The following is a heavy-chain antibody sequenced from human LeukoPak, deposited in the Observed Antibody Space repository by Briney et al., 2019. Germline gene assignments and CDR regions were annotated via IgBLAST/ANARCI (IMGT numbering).Heavy chain of an antibody. D-gene: IGHD3-9*01. Sequence: PGGSLRLSCAASGFTFSSYWMSWVRQAPGKGLVWVSRINSDGSSTSYADSVKGRFTISRDNAKNTLYLQMNSLRAEDTAVYYCAKDYRRYDILTENQDYWGQGTLVTVSS. J-gene: IGHJ4*02. CDR2: INSDGSST. V-gene: IGHV3-74*01. CDR1: GFTFSSYW. CDR3: AKDYRRYDILTENQDY.